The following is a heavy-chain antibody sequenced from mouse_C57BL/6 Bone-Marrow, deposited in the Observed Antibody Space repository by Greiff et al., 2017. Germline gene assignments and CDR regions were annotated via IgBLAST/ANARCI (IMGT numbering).Heavy chain of an antibody. V-gene: IGHV14-4*01. CDR2: IDPENGDT. J-gene: IGHJ2*01. CDR3: TTIITTVVAPYYFDY. D-gene: IGHD1-1*01. CDR1: GFNIKDDY. Sequence: EVQLQQSGAELVRPGASVKLSCTASGFNIKDDYMHWVKQRPEQGLEWIGCIDPENGDTEYASKFQGKATITADTSSNTAYLQLSSLTAEDTAVYYCTTIITTVVAPYYFDYWGQGTTLTVSS.